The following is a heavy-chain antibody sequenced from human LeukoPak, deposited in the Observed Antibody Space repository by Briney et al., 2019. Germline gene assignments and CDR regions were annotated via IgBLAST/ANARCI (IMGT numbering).Heavy chain of an antibody. CDR2: MNPNRGNT. CDR3: ARVRGYCSSTSCYYYYGMDV. D-gene: IGHD2-2*01. J-gene: IGHJ6*02. CDR1: GYTFTSYE. V-gene: IGHV1-8*01. Sequence: ASVKVSCKASGYTFTSYEINWVRQATGQGLEWMGWMNPNRGNTGYAQKFQGRVTMTRNTSISTAYMELSSLRSEDTAVYYCARVRGYCSSTSCYYYYGMDVWGQGTTVTVSS.